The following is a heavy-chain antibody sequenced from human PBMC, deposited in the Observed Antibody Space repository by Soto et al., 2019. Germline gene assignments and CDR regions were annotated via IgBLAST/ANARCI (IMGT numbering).Heavy chain of an antibody. Sequence: QVPLQESGPGLLKPSETLSLSCTVSGDSVSSGRFYWSWVRQSPGRTLEWIGYITYNGRTKYSPSLQSRLSISMDTSKNQVSMRLTSVTAADTAVYYCAIDRGNSWSSYFGLDVWGQGTTVTVSS. J-gene: IGHJ6*02. V-gene: IGHV4-61*01. CDR3: AIDRGNSWSSYFGLDV. CDR1: GDSVSSGRFY. D-gene: IGHD3-10*01. CDR2: ITYNGRT.